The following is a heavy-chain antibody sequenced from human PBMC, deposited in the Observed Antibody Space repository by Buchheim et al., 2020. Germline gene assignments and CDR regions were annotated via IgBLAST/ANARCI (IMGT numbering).Heavy chain of an antibody. CDR1: GFTLNSYW. Sequence: EVQLVESGGGLLQPGGSLRLSCVASGFTLNSYWMYWVRQAPGKGLVCVSRISCDGRNIYYADSVKGRFTISRDDAKNTLYLQMNSLTAADTAVYYCARDEGSGTYVRGFDSWGQGAL. D-gene: IGHD1-26*01. CDR3: ARDEGSGTYVRGFDS. V-gene: IGHV3-74*01. CDR2: ISCDGRNI. J-gene: IGHJ4*02.